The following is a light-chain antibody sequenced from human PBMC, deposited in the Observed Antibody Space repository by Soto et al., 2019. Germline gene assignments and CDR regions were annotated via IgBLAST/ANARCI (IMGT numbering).Light chain of an antibody. Sequence: SYELTQPPSVSEAPGQTARITCGGNNIGSKSVYWYQQKPGQAPALVVSDASDRPSGIPERFSGSNSGNTATLTISRVEAGDEADYYCQVWDSSSDHVVFGGGTKLTVL. J-gene: IGLJ2*01. CDR1: NIGSKS. V-gene: IGLV3-21*02. CDR3: QVWDSSSDHVV. CDR2: DAS.